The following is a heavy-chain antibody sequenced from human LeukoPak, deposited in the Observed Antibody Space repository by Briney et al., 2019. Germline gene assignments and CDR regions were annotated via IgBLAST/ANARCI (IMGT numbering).Heavy chain of an antibody. J-gene: IGHJ2*01. V-gene: IGHV4-59*08. D-gene: IGHD3-16*01. CDR2: IDYSGST. CDR1: GGSIGSYY. CDR3: ARRGDGGFWYFDL. Sequence: SETLSLTCTISGGSIGSYYWTWIRQPPGKGLEWIGYIDYSGSTNYNPSFKSRVTMSVDTSKNQFSLKLSSVTAADTAVYYCARRGDGGFWYFDLWGRGTLVTVSS.